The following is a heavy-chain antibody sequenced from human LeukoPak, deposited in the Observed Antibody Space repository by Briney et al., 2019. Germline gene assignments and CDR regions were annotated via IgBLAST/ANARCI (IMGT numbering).Heavy chain of an antibody. CDR2: ISSSSSYI. CDR3: ARDESRDYYDSSGYYRPYNWFDP. Sequence: KPGGSLRLSCAASGFTFSSYNMNWVRQAPGKGLEWVSSISSSSSYIYYADSVKGRFTISRDNAKNSLYLQMNSLRAEDTAVYYCARDESRDYYDSSGYYRPYNWFDPWGQGTLVTVSS. CDR1: GFTFSSYN. D-gene: IGHD3-22*01. V-gene: IGHV3-21*01. J-gene: IGHJ5*02.